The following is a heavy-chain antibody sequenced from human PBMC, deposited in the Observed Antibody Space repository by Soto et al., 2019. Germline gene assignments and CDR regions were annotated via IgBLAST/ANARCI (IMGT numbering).Heavy chain of an antibody. CDR3: ARIEYGDLTIFDY. J-gene: IGHJ4*02. D-gene: IGHD4-17*01. CDR1: GYTFTSYG. V-gene: IGHV1-18*01. Sequence: QVQLVQSGAEVKKPGASVKVSCKASGYTFTSYGISWVRQAPGQGLEWMGWISASNGNTNYAQKLQGRVTMTTDTSTSTAYRELRSLRSDDTAVYYWARIEYGDLTIFDYWGQGTLVTVSS. CDR2: ISASNGNT.